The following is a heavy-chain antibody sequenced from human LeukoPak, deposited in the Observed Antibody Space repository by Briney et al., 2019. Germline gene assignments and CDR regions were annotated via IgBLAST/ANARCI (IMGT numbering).Heavy chain of an antibody. D-gene: IGHD1-26*01. V-gene: IGHV3-23*01. CDR3: AKEYTGTFSPFPSYFDN. CDR2: ISGSGGRT. Sequence: QTGGSLRLSCAASGFTFSSYAMSWVRQAPGKGLEWVSGISGSGGRTYYADSVKGRFTISRDNSKNTLYLQMNSLRAEDTAIYYCAKEYTGTFSPFPSYFDNWGQGTLVTVSS. CDR1: GFTFSSYA. J-gene: IGHJ4*02.